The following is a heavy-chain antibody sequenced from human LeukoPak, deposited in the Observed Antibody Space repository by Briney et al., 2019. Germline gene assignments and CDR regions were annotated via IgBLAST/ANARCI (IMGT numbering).Heavy chain of an antibody. J-gene: IGHJ4*02. CDR2: ISGGGSTI. Sequence: PGGSLRLSCAASGFTFSRYEMNWVRQAPGKGLEWISYISGGGSTIYYGDSVKGRFTISRDNAKNALYLQMNSLRVEDTAIYYCAREYYDLLTGYSNFDFWGQGTLVTVSS. V-gene: IGHV3-48*03. D-gene: IGHD3-9*01. CDR1: GFTFSRYE. CDR3: AREYYDLLTGYSNFDF.